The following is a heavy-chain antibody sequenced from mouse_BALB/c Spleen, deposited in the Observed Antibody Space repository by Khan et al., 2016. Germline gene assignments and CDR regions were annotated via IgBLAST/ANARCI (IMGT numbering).Heavy chain of an antibody. CDR2: IDPANGNT. V-gene: IGHV14-3*02. CDR3: ARRGPRYYYGSSYGY. J-gene: IGHJ2*01. Sequence: EVELVESGAELVKPGASVKLSCTASAFNIKDTFMHWVKQRPEQGLEWIGRIDPANGNTKYDPKFQGRATITADTSSNTAYLQLSSLTSEDTAVYYCARRGPRYYYGSSYGYWGQGTTLTVSS. CDR1: AFNIKDTF. D-gene: IGHD1-1*01.